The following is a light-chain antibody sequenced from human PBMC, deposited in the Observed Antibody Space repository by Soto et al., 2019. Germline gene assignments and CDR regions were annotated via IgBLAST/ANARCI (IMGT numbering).Light chain of an antibody. CDR2: AVS. CDR1: SSDVGGYNY. Sequence: QSVLTQPASVSGSPGQSITISCTGTSSDVGGYNYVSWYQQHPGKAPKLMIYAVSNRPSGVSNRFAGSKSGNTASLTISGLQAAAEADPYCSSYTTSSTLLFGGGTQLTVL. CDR3: SSYTTSSTLL. V-gene: IGLV2-14*01. J-gene: IGLJ2*01.